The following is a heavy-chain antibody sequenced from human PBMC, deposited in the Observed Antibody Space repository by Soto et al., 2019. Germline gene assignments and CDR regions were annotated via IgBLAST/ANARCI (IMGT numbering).Heavy chain of an antibody. D-gene: IGHD1-7*01. Sequence: GGSLRLSCAASGFTFSSYGMTWVRQAPGKGLEWVSFSSATGAGTYYADSVKGRFTISRDNSKNTLYLQMTSLRANDTAVYYCAKDRRAGGNYGFYSDFWGQGALVTVSS. V-gene: IGHV3-23*01. J-gene: IGHJ4*02. CDR1: GFTFSSYG. CDR3: AKDRRAGGNYGFYSDF. CDR2: SSATGAGT.